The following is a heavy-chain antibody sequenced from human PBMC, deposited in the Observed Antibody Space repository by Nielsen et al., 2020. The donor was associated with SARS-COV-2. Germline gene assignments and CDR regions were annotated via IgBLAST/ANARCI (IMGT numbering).Heavy chain of an antibody. D-gene: IGHD5-24*01. Sequence: WVRQAPGQGLEWMGRIIPILGIANYAQKFQGRVTITADKSTSTAYMELSSLRSEDTAVYYCARVVEMATTDYWGQGTLVTVSS. J-gene: IGHJ4*02. CDR3: ARVVEMATTDY. V-gene: IGHV1-69*04. CDR2: IIPILGIA.